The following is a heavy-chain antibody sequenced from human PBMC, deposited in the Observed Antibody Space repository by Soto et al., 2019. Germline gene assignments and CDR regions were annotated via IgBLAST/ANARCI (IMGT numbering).Heavy chain of an antibody. D-gene: IGHD3-3*01. V-gene: IGHV3-30-3*01. J-gene: IGHJ5*02. CDR1: GFTFSSYA. CDR2: ISYDGSNK. CDR3: ARGGLYYDFWSGYRAPFDP. Sequence: LRLSCAASGFTFSSYAMHWVRQAPRKGLEWVAVISYDGSNKYYADSVKGRFTISRDNSKNTLYLQMNSLRAEDTAVYYCARGGLYYDFWSGYRAPFDPWGQGTLVTVSS.